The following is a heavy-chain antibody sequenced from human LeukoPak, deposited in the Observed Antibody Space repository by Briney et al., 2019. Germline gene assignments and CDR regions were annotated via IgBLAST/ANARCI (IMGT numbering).Heavy chain of an antibody. J-gene: IGHJ4*02. CDR2: ISYDGRNK. D-gene: IGHD3-22*01. Sequence: GGSLRLSCAASGFTFSGYGMHWVRQAPGKGLEWVALISYDGRNKYYADSVKGRFTISRDNSKNTLYLQMNTLRAEDTAVYYCAKVWNQYDSTGCFDYWGQGTLVTVSS. CDR3: AKVWNQYDSTGCFDY. CDR1: GFTFSGYG. V-gene: IGHV3-30*18.